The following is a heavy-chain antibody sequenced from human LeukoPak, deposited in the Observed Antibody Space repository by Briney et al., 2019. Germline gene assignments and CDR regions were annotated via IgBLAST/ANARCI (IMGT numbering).Heavy chain of an antibody. V-gene: IGHV1-2*02. CDR1: GYTFTGYY. J-gene: IGHJ5*02. D-gene: IGHD6-13*01. CDR3: ARDGLIAAAGTNWFDP. Sequence: ASVKVSCXASGYTFTGYYMHWVRQAPGQGLGWMGWINPNSGGTNYAQKFQGRVTMTRDTSISTAYMELSRLRSDDTAVYYCARDGLIAAAGTNWFDPWGQGTLVTVSS. CDR2: INPNSGGT.